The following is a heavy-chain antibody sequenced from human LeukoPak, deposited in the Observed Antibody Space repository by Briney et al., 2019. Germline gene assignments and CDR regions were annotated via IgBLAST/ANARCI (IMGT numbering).Heavy chain of an antibody. CDR2: ISSSSSYI. CDR3: ARVLLSGVYYYYMDV. V-gene: IGHV3-21*01. J-gene: IGHJ6*03. Sequence: GGSLRPSCAASGFTFSSYSMNWVRQAPGKGLEWVSSISSSSSYIYYADSVKGRFTISRDNAKNSLYLQMNSLRAEDTAVYYSARVLLSGVYYYYMDVWGKGTTVSVSS. CDR1: GFTFSSYS. D-gene: IGHD2/OR15-2a*01.